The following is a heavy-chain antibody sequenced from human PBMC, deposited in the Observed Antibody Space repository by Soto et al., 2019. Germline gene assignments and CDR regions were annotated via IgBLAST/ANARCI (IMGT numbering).Heavy chain of an antibody. CDR1: GGSISSGGYS. Sequence: SETLSLTCAVSGGSISSGGYSWTWILQPPGKGLEWIGYIYHSGNTYYNPSLKSRVTISGDRSKNQFTLNLSSVTAADTAVYYCASNVAADDALDFWGQGPIVT. D-gene: IGHD2-15*01. CDR3: ASNVAADDALDF. V-gene: IGHV4-30-2*01. CDR2: IYHSGNT. J-gene: IGHJ3*01.